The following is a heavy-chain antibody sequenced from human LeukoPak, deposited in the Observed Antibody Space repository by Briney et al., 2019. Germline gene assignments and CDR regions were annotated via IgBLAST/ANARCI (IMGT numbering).Heavy chain of an antibody. CDR3: ARDQSITGTSDFDY. Sequence: GGSLRLSCAASGFTFSDYYMSWIRQAPGKGLEWVSYISSSGSAIYYADSVKGRFTISRDNAKNSLYLQVNSLRAEDTAVYYCARDQSITGTSDFDYWGQGALVTVSS. D-gene: IGHD1-20*01. CDR1: GFTFSDYY. V-gene: IGHV3-11*01. CDR2: ISSSGSAI. J-gene: IGHJ4*02.